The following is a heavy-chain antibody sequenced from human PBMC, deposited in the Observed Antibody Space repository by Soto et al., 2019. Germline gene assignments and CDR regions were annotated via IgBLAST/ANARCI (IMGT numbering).Heavy chain of an antibody. D-gene: IGHD5-12*01. CDR2: IYYSGST. Sequence: SETLSLTCTVSGGSISSSSYYWGWIRQPPGKGLEWIGSIYYSGSTYYNPSLKSRVTISVDTSKNQFSLKLSSVTAADTAVYYCARLVYRRYDLGFDYWGQGTLVTVSS. J-gene: IGHJ4*02. V-gene: IGHV4-39*01. CDR3: ARLVYRRYDLGFDY. CDR1: GGSISSSSYY.